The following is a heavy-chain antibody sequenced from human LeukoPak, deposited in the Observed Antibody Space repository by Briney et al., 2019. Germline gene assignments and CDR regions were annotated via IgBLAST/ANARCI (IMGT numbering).Heavy chain of an antibody. CDR3: ASFLGGYSSFY. V-gene: IGHV3-7*01. CDR2: IKQDGSEK. D-gene: IGHD3-22*01. J-gene: IGHJ4*02. CDR1: GFTFSSYW. Sequence: PGGSLRLSCAASGFTFSSYWMSWVRQAPGKGLEWVANIKQDGSEKYYVDSVKGRFTISRDNAKNSLYLQMNSLRAEDTAVYYCASFLGGYSSFYWGQGTLVNVSS.